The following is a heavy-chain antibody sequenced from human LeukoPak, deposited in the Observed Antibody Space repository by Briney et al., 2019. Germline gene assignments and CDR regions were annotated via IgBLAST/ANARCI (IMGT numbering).Heavy chain of an antibody. CDR3: ASQGRRGFDY. J-gene: IGHJ4*02. CDR1: GFTFLSYW. D-gene: IGHD3-10*01. CDR2: IKQDGSEK. Sequence: PGGSLRLSCAASGFTFLSYWMSWVRQAPGKGLEWVANIKQDGSEKYYVDSVKGRFTISRDNAKDSLYLQMNSLRTEDTAVYYCASQGRRGFDYWGQGILVTVSS. V-gene: IGHV3-7*01.